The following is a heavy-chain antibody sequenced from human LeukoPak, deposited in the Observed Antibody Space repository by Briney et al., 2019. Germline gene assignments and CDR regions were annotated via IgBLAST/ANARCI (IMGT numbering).Heavy chain of an antibody. D-gene: IGHD3-3*01. CDR2: IYSGGTT. J-gene: IGHJ4*02. V-gene: IGHV3-53*01. CDR3: ARALGYDFWSGYQFDY. Sequence: GGSLRLSCAASGFTVNSNYWSWVRQAPGKGLEWVSVIYSGGTTYYADSVKGRFTFSRDNSKNMLHLQMNSLRAEDTAVYYCARALGYDFWSGYQFDYWGQGTLVTVSS. CDR1: GFTVNSNY.